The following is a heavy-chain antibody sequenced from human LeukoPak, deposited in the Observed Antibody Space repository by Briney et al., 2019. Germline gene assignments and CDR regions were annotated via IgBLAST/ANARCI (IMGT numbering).Heavy chain of an antibody. CDR2: IYHSGST. CDR1: GYSISSGYY. J-gene: IGHJ5*02. D-gene: IGHD3-10*01. Sequence: SETLSLTCTVSGYSISSGYYWGWIRQPPGKGLEWIGSIYHSGSTYYNPSLKSRVTISVDTSKNQFSLKLSSVTAADTAVYYCARGGLRLWLGESAPNNWFDPWGQGTLVTVSS. CDR3: ARGGLRLWLGESAPNNWFDP. V-gene: IGHV4-38-2*02.